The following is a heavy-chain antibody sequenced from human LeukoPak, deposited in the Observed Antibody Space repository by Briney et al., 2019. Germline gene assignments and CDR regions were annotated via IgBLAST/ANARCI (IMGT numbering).Heavy chain of an antibody. J-gene: IGHJ4*02. CDR3: ARGVAAYTHYADSSGYD. Sequence: ASVKVSCKASGYTLTGYHVQWVRQAPGQGLEWMGWINPMNGDTNYAQKFQCRVTMTRDTSINTAYMELRSLISDDTAVYYCARGVAAYTHYADSSGYDWGQGTLVLVSS. V-gene: IGHV1-2*02. CDR1: GYTLTGYH. CDR2: INPMNGDT. D-gene: IGHD3-22*01.